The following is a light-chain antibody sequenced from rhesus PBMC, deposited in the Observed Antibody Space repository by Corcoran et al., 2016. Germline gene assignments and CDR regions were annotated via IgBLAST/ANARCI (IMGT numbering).Light chain of an antibody. V-gene: IGKV1-22*01. CDR1: QGVSSW. CDR3: LQFNSSPWT. J-gene: IGKJ1*01. CDR2: EAS. Sequence: DIQMTQSPSSLSASVGDTVTITCRASQGVSSWLDWYQQTPGKAPKLLIFEASCLQSGVPSRVSGGGSGTDFTLTISSLQPEDFATYYCLQFNSSPWTFGQGTKVEIK.